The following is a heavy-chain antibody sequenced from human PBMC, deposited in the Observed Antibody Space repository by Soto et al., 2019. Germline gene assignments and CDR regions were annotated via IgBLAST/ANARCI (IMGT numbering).Heavy chain of an antibody. Sequence: ASVKVSCKASGYTFTVYYMHWVLQAPGQGLEWMGWINAGNGNTRSSRKFQGRVIITRDTSATTAYLEVDSLRSEDTAIYYCARVAPSGGSVPRFDPWGQGTLVTVSS. CDR1: GYTFTVYY. CDR3: ARVAPSGGSVPRFDP. D-gene: IGHD3-10*01. CDR2: INAGNGNT. J-gene: IGHJ5*01. V-gene: IGHV1-3*01.